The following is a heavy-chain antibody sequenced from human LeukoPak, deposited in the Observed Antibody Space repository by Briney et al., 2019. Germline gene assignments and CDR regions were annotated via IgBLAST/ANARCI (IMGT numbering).Heavy chain of an antibody. CDR3: ARDDYDDYVSGWFDP. CDR1: GFTFSSYS. J-gene: IGHJ5*02. V-gene: IGHV3-21*01. D-gene: IGHD4-17*01. Sequence: PGGSLRLSCAASGFTFSSYSMNWVRQAPGKGLEWVSSISSSSSYIYYADSVKGRFTISRDNAKNSLYLQMNSLRAEDTAVYYCARDDYDDYVSGWFDPWGQGTLVTVSS. CDR2: ISSSSSYI.